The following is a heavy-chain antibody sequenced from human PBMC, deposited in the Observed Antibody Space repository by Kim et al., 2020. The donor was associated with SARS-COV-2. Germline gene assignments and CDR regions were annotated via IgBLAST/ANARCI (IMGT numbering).Heavy chain of an antibody. CDR3: ARGPRVFDY. J-gene: IGHJ4*02. Sequence: GGSLRLSCAASGFTFSSYEMNWVRQAPGKGLEWVSYISSSGSSIQYADSVKDRFTISRDNAKNSLYLQMNSLRAEDTALYYCARGPRVFDYWGQGTLVTVSS. CDR2: ISSSGSSI. CDR1: GFTFSSYE. V-gene: IGHV3-48*03.